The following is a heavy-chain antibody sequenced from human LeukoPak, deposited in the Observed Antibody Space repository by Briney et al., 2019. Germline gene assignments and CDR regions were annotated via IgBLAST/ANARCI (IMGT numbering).Heavy chain of an antibody. J-gene: IGHJ4*02. CDR1: GYTFTGYY. CDR3: ATDIVVVTAATGGGGY. D-gene: IGHD2-2*01. CDR2: INPNSGGT. V-gene: IGHV1-2*02. Sequence: GASVKVSCKASGYTFTGYYMHWVRQAPGQGLEWMGWINPNSGGTNYAQKFQGRVTMTRDTSISTAYMELSRLRSDDTAVYYWATDIVVVTAATGGGGYWGQGTLVTVSS.